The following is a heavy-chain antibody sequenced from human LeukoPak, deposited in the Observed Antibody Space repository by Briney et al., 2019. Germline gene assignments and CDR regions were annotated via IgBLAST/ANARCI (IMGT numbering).Heavy chain of an antibody. V-gene: IGHV1-2*02. CDR3: ARDWGAYSSSPLFGY. CDR1: GYTFTGYY. D-gene: IGHD6-6*01. J-gene: IGHJ4*02. CDR2: INPNSGGT. Sequence: GASVKVSCKASGYTFTGYYMHWVRQAPGQGLEWMGWINPNSGGTNYAQKFQGRVTMTRGTSISTAYMELSRLRSDDTAVYYCARDWGAYSSSPLFGYWGQGTLVTVSS.